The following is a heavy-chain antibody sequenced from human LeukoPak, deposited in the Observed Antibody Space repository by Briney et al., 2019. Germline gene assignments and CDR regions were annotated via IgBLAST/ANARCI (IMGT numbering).Heavy chain of an antibody. J-gene: IGHJ4*02. Sequence: GASVKVSCKASGYTFTVYYMHWVRQAPGQGLEWMGWINPNSGGTNYAQKFQGWVTMTRDTSISTAYMELSRLRSDDTAVYYCARGTTVTHYYFDYWGQGTLVTVSS. D-gene: IGHD4-17*01. V-gene: IGHV1-2*04. CDR2: INPNSGGT. CDR3: ARGTTVTHYYFDY. CDR1: GYTFTVYY.